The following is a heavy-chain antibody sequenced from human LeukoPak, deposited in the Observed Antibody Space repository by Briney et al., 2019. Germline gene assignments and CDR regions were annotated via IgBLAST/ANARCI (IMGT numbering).Heavy chain of an antibody. CDR2: IWYDGSNK. CDR1: GFTLSSYG. J-gene: IGHJ4*02. V-gene: IGHV3-33*06. Sequence: PGGSLRLSCAASGFTLSSYGMHCVRQAPGKGLEWVAVIWYDGSNKYYADSVKGRFTISRDNSKNTLYLQMNSLRAEDTAVYYCAKEGPIPKYYFDYWGQGTLVTVSS. CDR3: AKEGPIPKYYFDY.